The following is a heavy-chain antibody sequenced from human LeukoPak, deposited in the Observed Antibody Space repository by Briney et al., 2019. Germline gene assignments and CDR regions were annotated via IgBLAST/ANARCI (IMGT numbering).Heavy chain of an antibody. V-gene: IGHV3-33*01. CDR1: GFTFSSYG. Sequence: GGSLRLSCAASGFTFSSYGMHWVRQAPGKGLEWVAVIWYDGSNKYYADSVKGRFTISRDNSKNTLYLQMNSLRAEDTAVYYCARDREVRGVIACYYYGMDVWGQGATVTVSS. D-gene: IGHD3-10*01. J-gene: IGHJ6*02. CDR2: IWYDGSNK. CDR3: ARDREVRGVIACYYYGMDV.